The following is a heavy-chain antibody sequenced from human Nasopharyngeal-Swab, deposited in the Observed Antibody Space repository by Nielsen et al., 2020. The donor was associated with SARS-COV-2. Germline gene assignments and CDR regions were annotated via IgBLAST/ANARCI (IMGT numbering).Heavy chain of an antibody. V-gene: IGHV3-74*01. CDR2: INSDGSST. D-gene: IGHD6-13*01. CDR3: ARDQLVATASILLPYYYYYMDV. J-gene: IGHJ6*03. Sequence: VRQAPGKGLVWVSRINSDGSSTSYADSVKGRFTISRDNAKNTLYLQMNSLRAEDTAVYYCARDQLVATASILLPYYYYYMDVWGKGTTVTVSS.